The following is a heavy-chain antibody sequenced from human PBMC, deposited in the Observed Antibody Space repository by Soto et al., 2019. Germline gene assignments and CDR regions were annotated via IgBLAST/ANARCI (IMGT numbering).Heavy chain of an antibody. CDR3: YLSPRDYYYYYGMDV. D-gene: IGHD3-16*02. V-gene: IGHV5-51*01. J-gene: IGHJ6*02. CDR2: IYPGDSDT. CDR1: GYSFTSYW. Sequence: EVQLVQSGAEVKKPGESLKISCKGSGYSFTSYWIGWVRQMPGKGLEWMGIIYPGDSDTRYSPSFQGQVTISADKSISTAYLQWSSLKASDTAMYYCYLSPRDYYYYYGMDVWGQGTTVTVSS.